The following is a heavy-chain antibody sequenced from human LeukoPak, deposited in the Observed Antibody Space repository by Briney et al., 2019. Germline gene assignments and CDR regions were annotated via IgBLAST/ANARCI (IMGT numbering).Heavy chain of an antibody. Sequence: GGSLRLSCSASGFTFSSYTIHWVRQAPGKGLEFVSAITNNGGNTYYADSVKGRFTISRDNSKNTLYLQMNSLRAEDTAVYYCAKDGHDFWSGYYFDYWGQGTLVTVSS. J-gene: IGHJ4*02. CDR2: ITNNGGNT. V-gene: IGHV3-64*04. D-gene: IGHD3-3*01. CDR3: AKDGHDFWSGYYFDY. CDR1: GFTFSSYT.